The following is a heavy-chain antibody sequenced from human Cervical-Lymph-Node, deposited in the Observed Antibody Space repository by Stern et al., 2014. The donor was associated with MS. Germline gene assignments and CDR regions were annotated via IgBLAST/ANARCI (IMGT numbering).Heavy chain of an antibody. CDR1: GFTFSYYD. CDR2: ITSGSAYL. D-gene: IGHD5-24*01. J-gene: IGHJ4*02. V-gene: IGHV3-21*01. CDR3: ARQDGYNLDY. Sequence: VQLVQSGGDLVKPGGSLRLSCEASGFTFSYYDMNWVRPAPGKGLGGVSSITSGSAYLYYADSVKGRFTISRDNAKNSLYLQMNSLRAEDTAVYYCARQDGYNLDYWGRGTLVTVSS.